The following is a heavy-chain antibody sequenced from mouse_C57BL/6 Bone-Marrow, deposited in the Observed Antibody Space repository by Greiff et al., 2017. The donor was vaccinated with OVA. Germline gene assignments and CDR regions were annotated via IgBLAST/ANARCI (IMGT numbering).Heavy chain of an antibody. CDR2: INPSNGGT. J-gene: IGHJ3*01. D-gene: IGHD3-2*02. Sequence: QVHVKQPGTELVKPGASVKLSCKASGYTFTSYWMHWVKQRPGQGLEWIGNINPSNGGTNYNEKFKSKATLTVDKSSSTAYMQLSSLTSEDSAVYYCARKPSGHPSWFAYWGQGTLVTVSA. CDR3: ARKPSGHPSWFAY. V-gene: IGHV1-53*01. CDR1: GYTFTSYW.